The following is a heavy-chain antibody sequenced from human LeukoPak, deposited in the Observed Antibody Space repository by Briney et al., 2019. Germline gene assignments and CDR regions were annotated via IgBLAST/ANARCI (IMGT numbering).Heavy chain of an antibody. CDR3: ARRSNPPGRIDH. CDR1: GFTFSSYW. J-gene: IGHJ4*02. D-gene: IGHD1-14*01. V-gene: IGHV3-33*08. Sequence: GGSLRLSCAASGFTFSSYWMSWVRQARGKGLEWVAFIRYDGSNKYYADSVKGRFTISRDNSKNTMYLQMNSLKGEDTAVYYCARRSNPPGRIDHWGQGTLVTVSS. CDR2: IRYDGSNK.